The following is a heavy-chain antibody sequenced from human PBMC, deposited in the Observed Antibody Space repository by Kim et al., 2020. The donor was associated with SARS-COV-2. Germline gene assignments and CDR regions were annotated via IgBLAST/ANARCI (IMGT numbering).Heavy chain of an antibody. Sequence: GGSLRLSCEASGFTFDDYAMHWVRQAPGKGLEWVSLISGDGGSTYYAESVKGRFTISRDNSKNSLYLQMNSLRTEDTALYYCATGYPLAQQLAYNWFDPWGQGTLVTVSS. CDR2: ISGDGGST. J-gene: IGHJ5*02. V-gene: IGHV3-43*02. CDR1: GFTFDDYA. CDR3: ATGYPLAQQLAYNWFDP. D-gene: IGHD6-13*01.